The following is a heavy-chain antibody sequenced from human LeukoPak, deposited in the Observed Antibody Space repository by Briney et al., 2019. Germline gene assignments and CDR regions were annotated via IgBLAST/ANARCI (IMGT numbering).Heavy chain of an antibody. V-gene: IGHV3-7*01. CDR1: GSTFSRYW. CDR2: IKQDGSEK. Sequence: GSLRLSCAASGSTFSRYWMSWARQAPGKGLEWVTNIKQDGSEKYYVDSVKGRFTISRDNAKNSLYLQMNSLRAEDTAVYYCGRDVSRGAGGAFDIWGQGTMVTVSS. D-gene: IGHD2-8*02. J-gene: IGHJ3*02. CDR3: GRDVSRGAGGAFDI.